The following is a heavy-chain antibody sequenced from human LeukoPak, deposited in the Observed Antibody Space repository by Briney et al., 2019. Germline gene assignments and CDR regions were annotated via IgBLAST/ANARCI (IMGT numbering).Heavy chain of an antibody. Sequence: SVKVSCKASGYTFTSYGISWVRQAPGQGLEWMGRIIPIFGTANYAQKFQGRVTITTDESTSTAYMELSSLRSEDTAVYYCARLSLVGATLDYWGQGTLVTVSS. D-gene: IGHD1-26*01. CDR3: ARLSLVGATLDY. V-gene: IGHV1-69*05. J-gene: IGHJ4*02. CDR2: IIPIFGTA. CDR1: GYTFTSYG.